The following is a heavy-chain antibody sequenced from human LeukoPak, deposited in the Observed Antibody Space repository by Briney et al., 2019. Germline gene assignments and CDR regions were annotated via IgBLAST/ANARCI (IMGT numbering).Heavy chain of an antibody. CDR1: GGSISSYY. Sequence: SETLSLTCTVSGGSISSYYWSWIRPPLGKGLEWIGYIYYSGSTNYNPSLKSRVTISVDTSKNQFSLKLSSVTAADTAVYYCAREALTHYYDSSWFDPWGQGTLVTVSS. CDR2: IYYSGST. CDR3: AREALTHYYDSSWFDP. J-gene: IGHJ5*02. V-gene: IGHV4-59*01. D-gene: IGHD3-22*01.